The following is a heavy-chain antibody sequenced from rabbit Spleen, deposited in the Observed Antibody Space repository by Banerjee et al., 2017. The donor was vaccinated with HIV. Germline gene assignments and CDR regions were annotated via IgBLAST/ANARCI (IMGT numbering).Heavy chain of an antibody. V-gene: IGHV1S40*01. J-gene: IGHJ4*01. CDR1: GFSFNSGYD. CDR2: IYGGSGGST. D-gene: IGHD1-1*01. Sequence: QSLEEFGGGLVKPGASLTLTCKASGFSFNSGYDMCWVRQSPGKGLEWIASIYGGSGGSTYYASWARGRFTFSKTSSTTVTLQMTSLTAADTATYFCARDLDSVIGWNFGWWGPGTLVTVS. CDR3: ARDLDSVIGWNFGW.